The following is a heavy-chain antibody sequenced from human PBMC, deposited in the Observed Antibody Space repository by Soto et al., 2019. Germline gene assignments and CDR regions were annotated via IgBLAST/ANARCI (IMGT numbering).Heavy chain of an antibody. CDR2: ISGSGGST. CDR3: AKDPDPTYDFWSGYSDY. CDR1: GFTFSSYA. D-gene: IGHD3-3*01. J-gene: IGHJ4*02. V-gene: IGHV3-23*01. Sequence: GGSLRLSCAASGFTFSSYAMSWVRQAPGKGLEWVSAISGSGGSTYYADSVKGRFTISRDNSKNTLYLQMNSLRAEDTAVYYCAKDPDPTYDFWSGYSDYWGQGTLVTVSS.